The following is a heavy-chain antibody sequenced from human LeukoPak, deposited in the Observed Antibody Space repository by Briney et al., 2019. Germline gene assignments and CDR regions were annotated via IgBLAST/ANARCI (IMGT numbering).Heavy chain of an antibody. J-gene: IGHJ4*02. D-gene: IGHD4-17*01. CDR2: INPSGGST. CDR3: ARKVGGEYAFDY. V-gene: IGHV1-46*01. CDR1: GYTFTYYF. Sequence: GASVKVSCKASGYTFTYYFMHWVRQAPGQGLEWMGMINPSGGSTNYAQKVLGRFTETMDTSTNTFYTELSSLRSEDTAVYYCARKVGGEYAFDYWGQGTLVTVSP.